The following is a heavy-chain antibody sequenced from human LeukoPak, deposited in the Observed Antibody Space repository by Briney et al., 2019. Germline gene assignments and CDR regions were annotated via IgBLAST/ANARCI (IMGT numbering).Heavy chain of an antibody. CDR3: ARVLSIAARPLYFDY. V-gene: IGHV4-34*01. CDR2: INHSGST. Sequence: ASETLSLTCAVYGGSFSGYYWSWIRQPPGKGLEWIGEINHSGSTNYNPSPKSRVTISVDTSKNQFSLKLSSVTAADTAVYYCARVLSIAARPLYFDYWGQGTLVTVSS. CDR1: GGSFSGYY. D-gene: IGHD6-6*01. J-gene: IGHJ4*02.